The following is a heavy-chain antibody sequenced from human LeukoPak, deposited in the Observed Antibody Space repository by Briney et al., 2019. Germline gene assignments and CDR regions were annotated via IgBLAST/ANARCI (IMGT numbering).Heavy chain of an antibody. CDR2: IYPGDSDT. CDR1: GYRFTDYW. D-gene: IGHD1-7*01. Sequence: GESLQISCKGSGYRFTDYWIGWVRQMPGKGLEWMGIIYPGDSDTRYSPSFQGQVTISVDKSSNTAHLQWSSLKASDTAMYYCARGAAGTTPDYYYFGLDVWGQGTTVRVSS. V-gene: IGHV5-51*01. J-gene: IGHJ6*02. CDR3: ARGAAGTTPDYYYFGLDV.